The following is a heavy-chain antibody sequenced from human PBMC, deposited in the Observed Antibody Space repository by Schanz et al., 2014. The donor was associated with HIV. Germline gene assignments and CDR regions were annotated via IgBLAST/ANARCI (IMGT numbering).Heavy chain of an antibody. CDR1: GFTFSSDG. D-gene: IGHD1-20*01. Sequence: VQLVESGGGVVQPGRSLRLSCAASGFTFSSDGMHWVRQAPGKGLEWVSVISGSGGSTYYADSVKGRFTFSRDNSKNTLYLQMNSLRAEDTAIYYCAKTSITLGMDVWGQGTTVTVSS. CDR3: AKTSITLGMDV. CDR2: ISGSGGST. J-gene: IGHJ6*02. V-gene: IGHV3-23*04.